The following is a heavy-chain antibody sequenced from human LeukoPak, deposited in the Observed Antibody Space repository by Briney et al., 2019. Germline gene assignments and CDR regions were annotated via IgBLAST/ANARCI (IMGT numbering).Heavy chain of an antibody. CDR3: ARHPHYYYDNSAR. CDR1: GDSISSSDNY. J-gene: IGHJ4*02. CDR2: FYYSRNT. D-gene: IGHD3-22*01. Sequence: SETLSRTCTVSGDSISSSDNYWGWIRQPPGKGLEWIGSFYYSRNTYYNPSLKSRVTISVDTSKNQLSLTLTSVSAADTAVYYCARHPHYYYDNSARWGQGTLVTVSS. V-gene: IGHV4-39*01.